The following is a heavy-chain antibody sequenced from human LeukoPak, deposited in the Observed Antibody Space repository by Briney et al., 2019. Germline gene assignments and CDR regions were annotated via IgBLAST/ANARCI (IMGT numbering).Heavy chain of an antibody. V-gene: IGHV1-46*01. Sequence: WASVKVSCKASGYTFTSYYMHWVRQAPGQGLEWMGIINPSGGSTSYPQKFQGRVTMTRDTSTSTVYMELSSLRSEDTAVYYCARAGSYDSSGYYYPPLDYWGQGTLVTVSS. CDR2: INPSGGST. CDR1: GYTFTSYY. CDR3: ARAGSYDSSGYYYPPLDY. D-gene: IGHD3-22*01. J-gene: IGHJ4*02.